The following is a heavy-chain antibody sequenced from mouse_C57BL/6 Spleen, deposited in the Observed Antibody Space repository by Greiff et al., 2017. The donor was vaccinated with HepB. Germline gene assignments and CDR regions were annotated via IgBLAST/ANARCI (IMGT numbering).Heavy chain of an antibody. CDR2: IRLKSDNYAT. CDR3: TGDSPGAY. CDR1: GFTFSNYW. Sequence: DVQLVESGGGLVQPGGSMKLSCVASGFTFSNYWMNWVRQSPEKGLEWVAQIRLKSDNYATHYAESVKGRFTISRDDSKSSVYLQMNNLRAEDTGIYYCTGDSPGAYWGQGTLVTVSA. J-gene: IGHJ3*01. V-gene: IGHV6-3*01.